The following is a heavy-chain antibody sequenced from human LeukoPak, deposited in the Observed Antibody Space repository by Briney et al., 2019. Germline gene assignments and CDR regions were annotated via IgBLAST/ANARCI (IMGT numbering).Heavy chain of an antibody. CDR3: AKDRSSSWYIDWFDP. J-gene: IGHJ5*02. V-gene: IGHV3-23*01. D-gene: IGHD6-13*01. CDR1: GFTFSSYA. Sequence: GGSPRLSCAASGFTFSSYAMSWVRQAPRKGLEWVSGLSGSGGTTYYADSVKGRFTISRDNSKSTLYLQMNSLRAEDTAVYYCAKDRSSSWYIDWFDPWGQGTLVTVSS. CDR2: LSGSGGTT.